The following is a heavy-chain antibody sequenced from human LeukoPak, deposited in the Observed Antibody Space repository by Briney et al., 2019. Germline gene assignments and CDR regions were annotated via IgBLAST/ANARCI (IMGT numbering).Heavy chain of an antibody. CDR3: ARVLVRSGYDFWSGYYLYYFDY. CDR1: GFTFSRYW. V-gene: IGHV3-7*01. D-gene: IGHD3-3*01. J-gene: IGHJ4*02. Sequence: PGGSLRLSCAASGFTFSRYWMSWVRQAPGKGLEWVANIKQDGGEKYYVDSVKGRFTISRDNAKNSLYLQMNSLRAEDTAVYYCARVLVRSGYDFWSGYYLYYFDYWDQGTLVTVSS. CDR2: IKQDGGEK.